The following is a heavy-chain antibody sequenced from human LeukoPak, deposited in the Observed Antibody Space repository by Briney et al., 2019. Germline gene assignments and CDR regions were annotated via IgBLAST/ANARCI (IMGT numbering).Heavy chain of an antibody. J-gene: IGHJ6*03. CDR2: INPNSGGT. D-gene: IGHD2-2*01. V-gene: IGHV1-2*02. CDR1: GYTFTGYY. CDR3: ARGGVVPAASYYYYYYMDV. Sequence: ASVKVSCKASGYTFTGYYMHWVRQAPGQGLEWMGWINPNSGGTNYAQKFQGRVTMTRDTSISTAYMELSRLRSDDTAVYYCARGGVVPAASYYYYYYMDVWGKGTTVTVSS.